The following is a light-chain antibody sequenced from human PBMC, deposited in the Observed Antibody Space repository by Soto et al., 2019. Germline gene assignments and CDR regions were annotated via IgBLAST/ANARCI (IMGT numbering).Light chain of an antibody. J-gene: IGKJ1*01. V-gene: IGKV3-20*01. CDR2: GAS. CDR3: QQYGGSPRT. Sequence: EIVFTPSPGTLSLSPGEGSTLSCRASQSINSFLAWYQQRSGQDHRILIHGASNRATGITDRFSGSGSGTDFTLNIRRLETEEFAVYDCQQYGGSPRTFGQGTKGDIK. CDR1: QSINSF.